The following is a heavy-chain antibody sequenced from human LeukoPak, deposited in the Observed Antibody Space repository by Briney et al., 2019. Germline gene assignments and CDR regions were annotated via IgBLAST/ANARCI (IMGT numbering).Heavy chain of an antibody. V-gene: IGHV3-74*01. D-gene: IGHD5-18*01. CDR2: INSDGSST. Sequence: GGSLRLSCAASGFTFSSYWMHWVRQAPGKGLVWVSRINSDGSSTSYADSVKGRFTISRDNAKNTLYLQMNSLRAEDTAVYHCARGGGYSYGPACYFDYWGQGTLVTVSS. J-gene: IGHJ4*02. CDR1: GFTFSSYW. CDR3: ARGGGYSYGPACYFDY.